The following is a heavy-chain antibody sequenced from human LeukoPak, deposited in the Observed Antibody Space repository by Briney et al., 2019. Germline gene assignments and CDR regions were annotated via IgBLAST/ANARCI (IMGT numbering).Heavy chain of an antibody. CDR1: GFTFSSYG. D-gene: IGHD3-10*01. Sequence: PGRSLRLSCAASGFTFSSYGMHWVRQAPGKGLEWVAVISYDGSNQYYADSVKGRFTISRDNSKNTLYLQMNSLRAEDTAVYYCAKPRGTYYYGSGSYRGGYFDYWGQGTLVTVSS. CDR2: ISYDGSNQ. J-gene: IGHJ4*02. CDR3: AKPRGTYYYGSGSYRGGYFDY. V-gene: IGHV3-30*18.